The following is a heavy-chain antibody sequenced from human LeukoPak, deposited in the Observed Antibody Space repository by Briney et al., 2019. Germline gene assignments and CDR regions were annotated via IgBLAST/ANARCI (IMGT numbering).Heavy chain of an antibody. CDR1: GFTFSSYS. J-gene: IGHJ5*02. CDR3: ARALQLVSTMLFDP. V-gene: IGHV3-21*01. Sequence: PGGSLRLSCAASGFTFSSYSMNWARQAPGKGLEWVSSISSSSSYIYHADSVKGRFAISRDNAKNSLYLQMNSLRAEDTAVYYCARALQLVSTMLFDPWGQGTLVTVSS. CDR2: ISSSSSYI. D-gene: IGHD6-13*01.